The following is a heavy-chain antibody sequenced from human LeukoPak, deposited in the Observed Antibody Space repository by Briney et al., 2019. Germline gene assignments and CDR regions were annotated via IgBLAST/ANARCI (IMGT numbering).Heavy chain of an antibody. CDR3: ARGGTAMAYYYYYYMDV. Sequence: GGSLRLSCAASGFTFSSYSMSWVRQAPGKGLEWVSSISSSSSYIYYADSVKGRFTISRDNAKNSLYLQMSSLRAEDTAVYFCARGGTAMAYYYYYYMDVWGKGTTVTVSS. J-gene: IGHJ6*03. V-gene: IGHV3-21*01. CDR1: GFTFSSYS. CDR2: ISSSSSYI. D-gene: IGHD5-18*01.